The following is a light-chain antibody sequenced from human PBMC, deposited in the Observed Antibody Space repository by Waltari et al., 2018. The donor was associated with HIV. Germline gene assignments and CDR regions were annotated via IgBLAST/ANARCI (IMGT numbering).Light chain of an antibody. CDR1: SSDVGGYNY. J-gene: IGLJ2*01. CDR3: CSYAGSYNVV. CDR2: DVS. Sequence: QSALTQPRSVSGSPGQSVTISWTGTSSDVGGYNYVSWYQQHPGKAPKLMIYDVSKRPSGVPDRFSGSKSGNTASLTISGLQAEDEADYYCCSYAGSYNVVFGGGTKLTVL. V-gene: IGLV2-11*01.